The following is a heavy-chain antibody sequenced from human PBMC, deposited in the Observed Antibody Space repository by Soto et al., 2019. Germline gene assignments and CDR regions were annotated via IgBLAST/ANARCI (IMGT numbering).Heavy chain of an antibody. CDR2: VNPSNDYT. J-gene: IGHJ4*02. V-gene: IGHV1-46*01. CDR1: GYTFINYY. CDR3: AREGGGSRGYFDY. D-gene: IGHD1-26*01. Sequence: QVQLVQSGAEVKKPGASVKVSCNASGYTFINYYMRWVRQAPGQGPEWMGTVNPSNDYTTSAQKLHGGVTMPTDTSTGTVYMELGSLRSEDTAVYYCAREGGGSRGYFDYWGQGTLVTVSS.